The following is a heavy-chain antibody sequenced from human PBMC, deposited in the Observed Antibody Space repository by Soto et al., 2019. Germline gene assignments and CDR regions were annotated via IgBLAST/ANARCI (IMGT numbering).Heavy chain of an antibody. CDR2: ISAYNGNT. D-gene: IGHD3-10*01. Sequence: EASVKVSCKASGYTFTSYGISWVRQAPGQGLEWMGWISAYNGNTNYAQKLQGRVTMTTDTSTSTAYMELRSLRSDDTAVYYCARPTGFGELLYYMDVWGKGTTVTVSS. CDR3: ARPTGFGELLYYMDV. CDR1: GYTFTSYG. J-gene: IGHJ6*03. V-gene: IGHV1-18*01.